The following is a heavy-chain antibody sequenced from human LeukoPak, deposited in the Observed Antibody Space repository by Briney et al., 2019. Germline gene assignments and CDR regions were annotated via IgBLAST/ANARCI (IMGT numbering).Heavy chain of an antibody. CDR3: ARDLHGSGTWDWFDP. Sequence: PSETLSLTCTVSGGSTSSYYWSWIRQPAGKGPEWIGRVYTKGNTNYDPSLKSRVTMSLDTSKNQFSLKLNSVTAADTAMYYCARDLHGSGTWDWFDPWGQGTLVTVSS. D-gene: IGHD3-10*01. V-gene: IGHV4-4*07. CDR1: GGSTSSYY. J-gene: IGHJ5*02. CDR2: VYTKGNT.